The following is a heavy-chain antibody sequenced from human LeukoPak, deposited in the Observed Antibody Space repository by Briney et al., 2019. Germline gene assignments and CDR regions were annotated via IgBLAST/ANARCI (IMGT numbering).Heavy chain of an antibody. Sequence: KSGGSLRLSCAASGFTFSDYHITWIRQAPGKGLEWVSYISSSGSTISYADSVKGRFTISRDNAKNTVDLQMSSLRAEDTAVYYCARGSYYDWYYYMDVWGKGTTVTVSS. CDR1: GFTFSDYH. V-gene: IGHV3-11*01. CDR2: ISSSGSTI. D-gene: IGHD3-22*01. J-gene: IGHJ6*03. CDR3: ARGSYYDWYYYMDV.